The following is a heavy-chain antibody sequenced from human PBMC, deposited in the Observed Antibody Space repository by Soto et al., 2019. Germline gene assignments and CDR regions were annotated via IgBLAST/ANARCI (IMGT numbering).Heavy chain of an antibody. CDR2: IIPNYGTA. CDR1: GGTFSSYA. D-gene: IGHD3-10*01. Sequence: SVKVSCKASGGTFSSYAISWVRQAPGQGLEWMGGIIPNYGTANYAQNLQGRVTMTTDTSTSTAYMELRSLGSDDTAVYYCARDWGGSYYYYWGQGTQVTVSS. V-gene: IGHV1-69*05. J-gene: IGHJ4*02. CDR3: ARDWGGSYYYY.